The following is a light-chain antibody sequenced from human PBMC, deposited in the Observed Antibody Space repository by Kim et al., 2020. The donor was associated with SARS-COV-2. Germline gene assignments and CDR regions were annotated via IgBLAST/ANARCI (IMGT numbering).Light chain of an antibody. CDR3: QAWDSSTAV. J-gene: IGLJ3*02. CDR1: KLGDKY. CDR2: QHT. Sequence: SSSLPPPPSFSVSPGPTASITCSGSKLGDKYAYWYQKKPGQSPVLVIYQHTKRPSGISQRFSGSSSGNTATLTISRAQTMDEADYYCQAWDSSTAVFGGGTQLTVL. V-gene: IGLV3-1*01.